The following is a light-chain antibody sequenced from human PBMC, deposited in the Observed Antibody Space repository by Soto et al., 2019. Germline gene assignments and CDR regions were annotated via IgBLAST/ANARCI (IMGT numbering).Light chain of an antibody. Sequence: DIQMTQSPSSLSASVADRVTITCRASQSISTYLNWYQQKPGKAPKLLIYAASSLQSGVPSRFSGSGSGTDFTLTISSLQPEDFATFYCQQSYNTPWTVGRGTKVDI. CDR2: AAS. CDR1: QSISTY. J-gene: IGKJ1*01. CDR3: QQSYNTPWT. V-gene: IGKV1-39*01.